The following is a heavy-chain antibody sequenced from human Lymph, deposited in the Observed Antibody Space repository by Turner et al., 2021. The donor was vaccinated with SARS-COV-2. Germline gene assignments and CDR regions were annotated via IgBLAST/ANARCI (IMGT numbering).Heavy chain of an antibody. CDR1: GYTFTSYD. D-gene: IGHD1-26*01. Sequence: QVQLVQSGAEAKKPGASVKVACKAPGYTFTSYDINWVRQATGQGLEWMGWMNPNSGNTGYAQKFQGRVTMTRNTSISTAYMELSSLRSEDTAVYYCARGRYSGGGMDVWGQGTTVTVSS. V-gene: IGHV1-8*02. CDR3: ARGRYSGGGMDV. CDR2: MNPNSGNT. J-gene: IGHJ6*02.